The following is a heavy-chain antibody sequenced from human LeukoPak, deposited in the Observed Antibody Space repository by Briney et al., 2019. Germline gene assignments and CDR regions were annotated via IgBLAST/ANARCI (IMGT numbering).Heavy chain of an antibody. V-gene: IGHV1-2*02. CDR1: GYTFTGYY. D-gene: IGHD3-22*01. CDR3: ARGHGSSGYIPDY. J-gene: IGHJ4*02. CDR2: INPNSGGT. Sequence: ASVKVSCKASGYTFTGYYMHWVRQAPGQGLEWMGWINPNSGGTNYAQKFQGRVTMTRDTSISTAYMELSRLRSDDTAVYYCARGHGSSGYIPDYWGQGTLVTVSS.